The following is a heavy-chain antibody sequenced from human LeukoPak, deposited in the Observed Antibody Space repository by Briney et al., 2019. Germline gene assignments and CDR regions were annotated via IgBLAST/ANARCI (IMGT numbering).Heavy chain of an antibody. Sequence: PGRSLRLSCAASGFTFSSYAMHWVRQAPGKGLEWVAFIWYDGSNKDYTDSVKGRFTISRDNAKNRLHLQMNSLRAEDTAVYYCAKGYRGYYGSSAWDYWGQGTLVTVSS. D-gene: IGHD3-22*01. V-gene: IGHV3-33*06. CDR2: IWYDGSNK. J-gene: IGHJ4*02. CDR1: GFTFSSYA. CDR3: AKGYRGYYGSSAWDY.